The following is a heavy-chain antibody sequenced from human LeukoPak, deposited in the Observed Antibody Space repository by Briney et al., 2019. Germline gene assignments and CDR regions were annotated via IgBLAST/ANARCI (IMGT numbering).Heavy chain of an antibody. CDR1: GYTLSDFG. CDR2: VTAFTDDT. Sequence: GASVKVSCKASGYTLSDFGINWVRQAPGQGLEWVGWVTAFTDDTESAQKFQGRVTMTTDTSTNTAYLELRSLRSDDTAVYFCTREGGSGWAPFDYWGQGTLVTVSS. J-gene: IGHJ4*02. V-gene: IGHV1-18*01. D-gene: IGHD6-19*01. CDR3: TREGGSGWAPFDY.